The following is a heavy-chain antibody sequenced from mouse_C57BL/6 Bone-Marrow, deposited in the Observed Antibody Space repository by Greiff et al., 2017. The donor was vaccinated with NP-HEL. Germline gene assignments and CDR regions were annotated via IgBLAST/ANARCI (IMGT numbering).Heavy chain of an antibody. CDR1: GYAFSSSW. V-gene: IGHV1-82*01. Sequence: VMLVESGPELVKPGASVKISCKASGYAFSSSWMNWVKQRPGKGLEWIGRIYPGDGDTNYNGKFKGKATLTADKSSSTAYMQLSSLTSEDSAVYFCARAPTPWFAYWGQGTLVTVSA. J-gene: IGHJ3*01. CDR3: ARAPTPWFAY. CDR2: IYPGDGDT.